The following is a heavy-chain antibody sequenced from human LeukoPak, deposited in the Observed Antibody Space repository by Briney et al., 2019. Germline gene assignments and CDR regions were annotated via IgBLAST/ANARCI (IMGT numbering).Heavy chain of an antibody. J-gene: IGHJ3*02. CDR2: ISWNSRSI. Sequence: PGGSLRLSCAASGFTFSSFAMNWVRQAPGKGLEWVSGISWNSRSIGYADSVKGRFTISRDNAKNSLYLQMNSLRAEDTALYYCAKDISGYNPLGDAFDIWGQGTMVTVSS. D-gene: IGHD5-24*01. CDR3: AKDISGYNPLGDAFDI. CDR1: GFTFSSFA. V-gene: IGHV3-9*01.